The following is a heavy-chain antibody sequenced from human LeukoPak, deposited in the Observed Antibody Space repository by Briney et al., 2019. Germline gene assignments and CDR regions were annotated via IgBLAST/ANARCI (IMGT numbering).Heavy chain of an antibody. CDR2: ISSSAYPL. V-gene: IGHV3-11*01. Sequence: GGSLSLSCVASGFALNNYYMSWIRQAPGKGLEWVSYISSSAYPLYYADSVKGRFTISQDNTKNSLYLQMNSLRADDTGVYYCARGGSLSDWGQGTVVTVSS. J-gene: IGHJ4*02. CDR3: ARGGSLSD. CDR1: GFALNNYY. D-gene: IGHD3-10*01.